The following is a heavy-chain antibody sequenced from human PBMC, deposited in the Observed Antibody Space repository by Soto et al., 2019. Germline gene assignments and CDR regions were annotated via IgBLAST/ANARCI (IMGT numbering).Heavy chain of an antibody. V-gene: IGHV6-1*01. J-gene: IGHJ4*01. CDR1: VDGVSSNSAG. CDR3: ARGEQYSGRIFDY. CDR2: TYYRSKWYY. Sequence: SXTLSLTCAITVDGVSSNSAGWSWVIQSPSRGLEWLGRTYYRSKWYYEYAVSVRGRITINPDTSKNQYSLQLNSVTPEDTAVYFCARGEQYSGRIFDYWGQGTLDTVSS. D-gene: IGHD1-26*01.